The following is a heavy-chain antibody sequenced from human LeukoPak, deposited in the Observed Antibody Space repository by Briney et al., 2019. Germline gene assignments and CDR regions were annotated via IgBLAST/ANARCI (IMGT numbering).Heavy chain of an antibody. CDR1: GGSISSGDYY. Sequence: YPSETLSLTGTGSGGSISSGDYYWRWSRQPPGKVVEWIVYIYYSGRTSGSTYYNPSLKSRVTISVDTSKNQFSLKLSSVTAADTAVYYCARYYDFWSGNDDAFDIWGQGTMVTVSS. CDR2: IYYSGRTSGST. D-gene: IGHD3-3*01. V-gene: IGHV4-30-4*08. CDR3: ARYYDFWSGNDDAFDI. J-gene: IGHJ3*02.